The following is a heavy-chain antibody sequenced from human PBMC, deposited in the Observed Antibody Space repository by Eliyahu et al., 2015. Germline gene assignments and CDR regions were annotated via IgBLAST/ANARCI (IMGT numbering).Heavy chain of an antibody. Sequence: QVQLVQSGAEVKKPGASVKVSCKASGYTFTNYGITWVRQAPGPGPEWGGWINTYNGITNYAQKLQGRVTMTTDTSTSTAYMELRSLRSDDTAVYYCAREYYYDGSGLEGLVNYWGQGTLVTVSS. D-gene: IGHD3-22*01. CDR1: GYTFTNYG. V-gene: IGHV1-18*04. CDR3: AREYYYDGSGLEGLVNY. J-gene: IGHJ4*02. CDR2: INTYNGIT.